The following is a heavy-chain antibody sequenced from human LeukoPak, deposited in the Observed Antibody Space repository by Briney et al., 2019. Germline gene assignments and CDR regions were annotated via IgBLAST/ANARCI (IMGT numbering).Heavy chain of an antibody. CDR2: ISGSGGST. J-gene: IGHJ6*03. D-gene: IGHD3-10*01. V-gene: IGHV3-23*01. CDR1: GFTFSSYA. CDR3: ARALLWFGESYMDV. Sequence: TGGSLRLSCAASGFTFSSYAMSWVRQAPGKGLEWVSAISGSGGSTYYADSVKGRFTISRDNSKNTLYLQMNSLRAEDTAVYYCARALLWFGESYMDVWGKGTTVTISS.